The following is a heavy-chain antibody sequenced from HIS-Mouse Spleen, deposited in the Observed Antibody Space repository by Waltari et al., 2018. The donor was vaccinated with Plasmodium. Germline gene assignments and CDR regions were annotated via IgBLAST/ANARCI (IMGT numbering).Heavy chain of an antibody. Sequence: QVQLVQSGAAVKKPGSSVKVSCKASGGTFSSYAISWVRQAPGQGLEWMGGIIPILGIANYAQKFQGRVTITADKSTSTAYMELSSLRSEDTAVYYCARDPPGITGTSRGAFDIWGQGTMVTVSS. CDR3: ARDPPGITGTSRGAFDI. CDR1: GGTFSSYA. D-gene: IGHD1-7*01. J-gene: IGHJ3*02. CDR2: IIPILGIA. V-gene: IGHV1-69*04.